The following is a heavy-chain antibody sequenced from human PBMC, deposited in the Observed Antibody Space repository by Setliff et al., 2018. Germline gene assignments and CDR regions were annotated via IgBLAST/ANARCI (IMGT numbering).Heavy chain of an antibody. J-gene: IGHJ4*02. CDR3: ARPGRSNYWDSFDY. CDR2: ISSNSNYI. D-gene: IGHD3-10*01. Sequence: GGSLRLSCVASGFNLHVYTMEWVRQAPGKGLDWVSSISSNSNYIYTADSLKGRFTISRDNAKDSLYLQMNSLRADDTAVYYCARPGRSNYWDSFDYWGQGTLVTVSS. CDR1: GFNLHVYT. V-gene: IGHV3-21*01.